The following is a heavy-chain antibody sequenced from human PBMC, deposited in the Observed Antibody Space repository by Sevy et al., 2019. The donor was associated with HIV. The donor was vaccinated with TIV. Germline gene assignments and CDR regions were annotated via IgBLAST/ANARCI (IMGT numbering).Heavy chain of an antibody. D-gene: IGHD3-10*01. V-gene: IGHV3-23*01. J-gene: IGHJ2*01. Sequence: GGSLRLSCAASGFTFSSYAMSWVRQAPGKGLEWVSGISDSGGTTYFADSVKGRFTMSRDNSKNTLYLQMNSQRAEETAVYYCAKVGNTMIRGLLRPPTPPYWYFDLWGRGTLVTVSS. CDR3: AKVGNTMIRGLLRPPTPPYWYFDL. CDR1: GFTFSSYA. CDR2: ISDSGGTT.